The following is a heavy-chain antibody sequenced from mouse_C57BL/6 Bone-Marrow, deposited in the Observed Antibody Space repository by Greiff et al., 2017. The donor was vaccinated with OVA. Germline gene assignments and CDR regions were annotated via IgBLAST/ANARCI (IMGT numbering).Heavy chain of an antibody. CDR2: IYPGGGYT. CDR3: ARLDGYWYFDV. Sequence: VQLQESGAELVRPGTSVKMSCKASGYTFTNYWIGWAKQRPGHGLAWIGDIYPGGGYTNYHEKFKGKATLTADKSSRTAYMQFRSLTSEDSAIYYCARLDGYWYFDVWGTGTTVTVSS. D-gene: IGHD2-3*01. CDR1: GYTFTNYW. J-gene: IGHJ1*03. V-gene: IGHV1-63*01.